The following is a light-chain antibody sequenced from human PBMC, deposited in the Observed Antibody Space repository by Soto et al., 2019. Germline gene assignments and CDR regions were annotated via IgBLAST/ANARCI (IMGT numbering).Light chain of an antibody. CDR1: SGSGSVSTNFY. CDR2: GTS. V-gene: IGLV8-61*01. J-gene: IGLJ1*01. Sequence: QTVVTQEPSFSVSPGGTVTLTCALSSGSGSVSTNFYPSWYQQTPGQAPRTLIYGTSVRASGVPDRFSGSMVGNKAVLTITGAQADDESDYYCMVYVDSHTFGFGSGTKVTVL. CDR3: MVYVDSHTFG.